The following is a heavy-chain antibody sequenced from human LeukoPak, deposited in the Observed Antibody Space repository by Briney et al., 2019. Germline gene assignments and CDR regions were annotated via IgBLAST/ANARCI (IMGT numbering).Heavy chain of an antibody. CDR3: ARDGDSSGWYGFDY. CDR2: IKQDGSEK. D-gene: IGHD6-19*01. CDR1: GFTFSSYC. J-gene: IGHJ4*02. V-gene: IGHV3-7*01. Sequence: GGSLRLSCAASGFTFSSYCMSWVRQAPGKGLEWVANIKQDGSEKYYVDSVKGRFTISRDNAKNSLYLQMNSLRAEDTAVYYCARDGDSSGWYGFDYGGQGTLVTVSS.